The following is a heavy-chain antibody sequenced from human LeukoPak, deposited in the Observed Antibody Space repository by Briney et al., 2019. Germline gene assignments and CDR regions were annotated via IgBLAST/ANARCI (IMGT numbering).Heavy chain of an antibody. CDR2: IYHSGST. D-gene: IGHD6-13*01. J-gene: IGHJ6*02. CDR3: ARDLTSSSWPLMDV. CDR1: GGSISSSNW. Sequence: SETLSLTCAVSGGSISSSNWWSWVRQPPGKGLEWIGEIYHSGSTNYNPSLKSRVTISVDKSKNQFSLKLSSVTAADTAVYYCARDLTSSSWPLMDVWGQGTTVTVSS. V-gene: IGHV4-4*02.